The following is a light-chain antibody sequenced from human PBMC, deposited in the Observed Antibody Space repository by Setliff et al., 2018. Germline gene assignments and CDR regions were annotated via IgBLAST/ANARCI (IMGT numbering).Light chain of an antibody. Sequence: QRVTISCAGTGSNIGAGYDVRWYQQLPGSAPRLLIYDNINRPSGVPERFSASKSGTSGSLAITGLQAEDEADYYCQSFDSSLSVPVFGGGTKGTVL. CDR2: DNI. CDR3: QSFDSSLSVPV. CDR1: GSNIGAGYD. J-gene: IGLJ2*01. V-gene: IGLV1-40*01.